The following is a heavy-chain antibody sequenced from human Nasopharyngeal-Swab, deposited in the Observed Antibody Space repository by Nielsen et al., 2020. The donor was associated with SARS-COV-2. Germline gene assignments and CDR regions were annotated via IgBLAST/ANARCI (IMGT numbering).Heavy chain of an antibody. D-gene: IGHD3-10*02. J-gene: IGHJ4*02. V-gene: IGHV3-21*06. Sequence: GGSLRLSCAASGFTFSSYSINWVRQAPGQGLEWVSAISSSGDYIYYAPSLKGRFTISRDNAKNSVYLQMNSLRAEDTAVYYCASDSPAMFAYWGQGTLVTVSS. CDR3: ASDSPAMFAY. CDR1: GFTFSSYS. CDR2: ISSSGDYI.